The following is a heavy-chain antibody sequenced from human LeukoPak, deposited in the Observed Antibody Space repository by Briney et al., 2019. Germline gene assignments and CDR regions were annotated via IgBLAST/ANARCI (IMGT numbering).Heavy chain of an antibody. CDR1: GGSMNQYY. J-gene: IGHJ3*02. CDR2: IYSTGTT. Sequence: SETLSLTCTVSGGSMNQYYWSWIRQPAGKGLEWIGRIYSTGTTYYKPSLKSRVTISVDTSKNQFSLKLSSVTAADTAVYYCARDEGYCSGGSCYSEWAFDIWGQGTMVTVSS. CDR3: ARDEGYCSGGSCYSEWAFDI. D-gene: IGHD2-15*01. V-gene: IGHV4-4*07.